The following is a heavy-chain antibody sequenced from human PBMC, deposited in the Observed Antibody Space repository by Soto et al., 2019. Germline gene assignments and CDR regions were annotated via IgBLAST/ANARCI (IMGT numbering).Heavy chain of an antibody. CDR3: ARQSTAAGTTKYYYYYMDV. CDR2: INHSGST. Sequence: QVQLQQWGAGLLKPSETLSLTCAVYGGSFSGYYWSWIRQPPGKGLEWIGEINHSGSTNYNPSLKSRVTISVDTSKNQFSLKLSSVTAEDTAVYYCARQSTAAGTTKYYYYYMDVWGKGTTVTVSS. CDR1: GGSFSGYY. D-gene: IGHD6-13*01. V-gene: IGHV4-34*01. J-gene: IGHJ6*03.